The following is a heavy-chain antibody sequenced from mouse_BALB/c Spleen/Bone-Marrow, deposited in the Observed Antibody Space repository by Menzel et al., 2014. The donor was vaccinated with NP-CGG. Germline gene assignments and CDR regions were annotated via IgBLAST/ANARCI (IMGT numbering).Heavy chain of an antibody. CDR1: GFSLTSYG. V-gene: IGHV2-6-1*01. J-gene: IGHJ4*01. CDR2: IWSDGST. CDR3: AGYDYAMYY. Sequence: VLLLQSGPGLVAPSQSLSITCTISGFSLTSYGVHWVRQPPGKGLEWLVVIWSDGSTNYNSALKSRLSISKDNSKSQVFLKMNSIQTDDTARYYGAGYDYAMYYWGQGTSVTISS.